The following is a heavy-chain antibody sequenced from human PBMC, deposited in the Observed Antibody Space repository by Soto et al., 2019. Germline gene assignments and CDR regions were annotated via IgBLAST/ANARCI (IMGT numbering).Heavy chain of an antibody. D-gene: IGHD1-7*01. V-gene: IGHV3-48*03. J-gene: IGHJ5*02. CDR2: ISSSGSTI. CDR1: GFTFSSYE. CDR3: ARVGGTGTGWFDP. Sequence: AGGSLRLPCAASGFTFSSYEMNWVRQAPGKGLEWVSYISSSGSTIYYADSVKGRFTISRDNAKNSLYLQMNSLRAEDTAVYYCARVGGTGTGWFDPWGQGTLVTVSS.